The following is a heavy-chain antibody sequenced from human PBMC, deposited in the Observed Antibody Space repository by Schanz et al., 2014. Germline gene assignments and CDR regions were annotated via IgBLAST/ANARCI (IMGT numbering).Heavy chain of an antibody. Sequence: QVQLVQSGAEVKKPGASVKVSCKASGYSFTPFPIHWVRQAPGQRLEWMGWINAGTGNTEYSQKFQGGVTITRDTLASTAYMELSSLRSEDTAVYYCAREVGLYDRGWFDPWGQGTLVTVSS. V-gene: IGHV1-3*01. CDR1: GYSFTPFP. CDR3: AREVGLYDRGWFDP. CDR2: INAGTGNT. D-gene: IGHD3-22*01. J-gene: IGHJ5*02.